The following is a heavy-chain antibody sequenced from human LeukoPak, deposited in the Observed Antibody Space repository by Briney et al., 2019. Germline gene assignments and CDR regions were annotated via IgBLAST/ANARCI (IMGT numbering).Heavy chain of an antibody. CDR2: IYSGGST. V-gene: IGHV3-53*01. J-gene: IGHJ4*02. Sequence: SGGSLRLSCAASGFTFSTYYMTWVRQAPGKGLECVSVIYSGGSTYYADSVKGRFTVSRDNSKNTLYLQMNSLRAEYTAMYYCARGLGYCTSTTCLLPFDYWGQGTLVTVSS. CDR1: GFTFSTYY. CDR3: ARGLGYCTSTTCLLPFDY. D-gene: IGHD2-2*01.